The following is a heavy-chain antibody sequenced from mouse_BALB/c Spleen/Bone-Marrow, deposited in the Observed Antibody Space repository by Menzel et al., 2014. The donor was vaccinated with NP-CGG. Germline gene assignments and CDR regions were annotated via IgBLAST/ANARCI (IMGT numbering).Heavy chain of an antibody. CDR2: IDPANGNI. CDR3: APYYYGRWFAN. V-gene: IGHV14-3*02. D-gene: IGHD1-1*01. J-gene: IGHJ3*01. CDR1: GFNIKDTY. Sequence: EVQGVESGAEPVKPGASVKLSCTASGFNIKDTYMHWVKQRPEQGLEWIGRIDPANGNIKYDPKFQGKATITADTSSNTAYLQLSSLTSEDTAVYYCAPYYYGRWFANWGQGTLVTVSA.